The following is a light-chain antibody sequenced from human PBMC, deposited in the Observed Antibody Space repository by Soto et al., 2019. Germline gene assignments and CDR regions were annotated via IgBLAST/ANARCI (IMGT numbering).Light chain of an antibody. V-gene: IGKV1-39*01. Sequence: DIQMTQSPSSLSASVGDRVTLTCRASQGISSSLNWYQQKPGKAPKLLIYAASSLQSGVPSRFSGSGSATDFTLTISSLQPEDFAVYYCQHRADWPRGSFGQGTKLEIK. CDR1: QGISSS. J-gene: IGKJ2*01. CDR2: AAS. CDR3: QHRADWPRGS.